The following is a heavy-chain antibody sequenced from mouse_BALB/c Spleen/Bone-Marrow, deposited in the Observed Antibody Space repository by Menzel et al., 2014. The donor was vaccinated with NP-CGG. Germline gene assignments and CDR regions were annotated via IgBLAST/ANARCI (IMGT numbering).Heavy chain of an antibody. V-gene: IGHV1S16*01. CDR2: INPSNGGT. CDR1: GYTFTSYW. CDR3: TIGGFDY. J-gene: IGHJ2*01. Sequence: QVHVKQSGAELVKPGASVKLSCKASGYTFTSYWMHWVKLRPGRGFEWIGEINPSNGGTNYNEKLKRKATLTVDKSSSTAYMQLSSLTSEDSAVYYCTIGGFDYWGQGTTLTVSS.